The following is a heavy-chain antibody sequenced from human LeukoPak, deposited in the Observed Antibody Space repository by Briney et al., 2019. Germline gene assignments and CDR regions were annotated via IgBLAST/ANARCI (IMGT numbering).Heavy chain of an antibody. J-gene: IGHJ4*02. CDR2: ISSSGSTI. CDR1: GFTFSSYE. D-gene: IGHD6-19*01. Sequence: PGGSLRLPCAASGFTFSSYEMNWVRQAPGKGLEWVSYISSSGSTIYCADSVKGRFTISRDNAKNSLYLQMNSLRAEDTAVYYCAREAVAGFGYWGQGTLVTVSS. CDR3: AREAVAGFGY. V-gene: IGHV3-48*03.